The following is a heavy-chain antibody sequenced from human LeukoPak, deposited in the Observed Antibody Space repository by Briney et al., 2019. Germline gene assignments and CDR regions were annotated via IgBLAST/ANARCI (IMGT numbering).Heavy chain of an antibody. Sequence: GTSVKVSCKASGFTFISSAMQWARQARGQRLEWIGWIVVGSGNTNYAQKFQERVTITRDVSTSTAYMELSSLRSEDTAVYYCAAAGGSYSGWGFDIWGQGTVVTVSS. CDR3: AAAGGSYSGWGFDI. CDR1: GFTFISSA. CDR2: IVVGSGNT. J-gene: IGHJ3*02. D-gene: IGHD1-26*01. V-gene: IGHV1-58*02.